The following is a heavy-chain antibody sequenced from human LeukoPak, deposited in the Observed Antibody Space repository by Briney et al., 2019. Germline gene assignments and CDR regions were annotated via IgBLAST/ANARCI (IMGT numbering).Heavy chain of an antibody. CDR3: ARSSRVYSWFDP. D-gene: IGHD2-8*01. CDR1: GYTFTSYA. Sequence: GASVKVSCKASGYTFTSYAMHWVRQAPGQRLEWMGWINAGNGNTKYSQKFQGRVTITRDTSASTAYMELSSLRSEDTAVYFCARSSRVYSWFDPWGEGALVTVSS. J-gene: IGHJ5*02. CDR2: INAGNGNT. V-gene: IGHV1-3*01.